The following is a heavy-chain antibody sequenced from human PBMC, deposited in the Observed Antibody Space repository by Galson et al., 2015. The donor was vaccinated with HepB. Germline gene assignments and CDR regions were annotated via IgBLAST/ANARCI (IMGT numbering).Heavy chain of an antibody. J-gene: IGHJ6*02. V-gene: IGHV3-21*01. Sequence: SLRLSCASSGFTLSTYSMNWVRQAPGKGLEWVSSISSSSLYVYYADSVRGRFTVSRDNAKNPHYLQMNSLSAEDTAVYYCARVYGSGSYGYGMDVWGQGTTVTVS. CDR2: ISSSSLYV. CDR1: GFTLSTYS. CDR3: ARVYGSGSYGYGMDV. D-gene: IGHD3-10*01.